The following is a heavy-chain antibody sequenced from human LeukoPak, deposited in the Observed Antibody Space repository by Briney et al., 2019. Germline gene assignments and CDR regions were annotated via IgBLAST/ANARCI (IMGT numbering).Heavy chain of an antibody. J-gene: IGHJ4*02. CDR2: ISSSSSYI. Sequence: GGSLRLSCAASGFTFSSYSMNWVRQAPGKGLEWVSSISSSSSYIYYADSVKGRFTISRDNAKNSLYLQMNSLRAEDTAVYYCARDTRYSGSFRGPPPVDYWGQGTLVTVSS. V-gene: IGHV3-21*01. CDR3: ARDTRYSGSFRGPPPVDY. CDR1: GFTFSSYS. D-gene: IGHD1-26*01.